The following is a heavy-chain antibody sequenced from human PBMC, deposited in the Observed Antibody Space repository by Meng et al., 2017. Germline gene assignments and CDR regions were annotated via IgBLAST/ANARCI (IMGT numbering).Heavy chain of an antibody. V-gene: IGHV3-66*02. CDR1: GFTVSSNY. J-gene: IGHJ6*02. Sequence: GESLKISCAASGFTVSSNYMSWVRQAPGKGLEWVSVIYSGGSTYYADSVKGRFTISRDNSKNTLYLQMYSLRAEDTAVYYCAREIAVAGQKDYYYYGMDVWGQGTTVTVSS. D-gene: IGHD6-19*01. CDR2: IYSGGST. CDR3: AREIAVAGQKDYYYYGMDV.